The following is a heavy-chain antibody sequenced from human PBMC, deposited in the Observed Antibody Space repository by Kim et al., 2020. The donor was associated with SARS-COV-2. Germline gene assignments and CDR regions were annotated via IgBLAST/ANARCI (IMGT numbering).Heavy chain of an antibody. V-gene: IGHV3-23*01. CDR1: GFTFSSYA. Sequence: GGSLRLSCAASGFTFSSYAMSWVRQAPGKGLEWVSAISGSGGSTYYADSVKGRFTISRDNSKNTLYLQMNSLRAEDTAVYYCAKASGNYYYYGMDVWGQGTTVTVTS. CDR3: AKASGNYYYYGMDV. D-gene: IGHD1-26*01. J-gene: IGHJ6*02. CDR2: ISGSGGST.